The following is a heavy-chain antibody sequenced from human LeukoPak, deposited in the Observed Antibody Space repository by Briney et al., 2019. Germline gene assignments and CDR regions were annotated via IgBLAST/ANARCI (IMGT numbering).Heavy chain of an antibody. V-gene: IGHV3-23*01. D-gene: IGHD2-15*01. CDR1: GFTFDDYG. CDR3: ARDDAVVVAANFDY. CDR2: ISGSGGSR. Sequence: GGSLRLSCAASGFTFDDYGMSWVRQAPGKGLEWVSGISGSGGSRFYTDSVKGRFTISRDNSKNTLYLQMNSLRAEDTAVYYCARDDAVVVAANFDYWGQGTLVTVSS. J-gene: IGHJ4*02.